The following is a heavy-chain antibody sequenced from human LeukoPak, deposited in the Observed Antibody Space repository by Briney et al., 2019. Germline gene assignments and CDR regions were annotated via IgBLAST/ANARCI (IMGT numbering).Heavy chain of an antibody. CDR3: ARSNSRGAVAVRRYYYYGMDV. J-gene: IGHJ6*02. CDR2: MNPNSGNT. CDR1: GYTFTSYD. V-gene: IGHV1-8*01. Sequence: RASVKVSCKASGYTFTSYDINWVRQATGQGLEWMGWMNPNSGNTGYARKFQGRVTMTRNTSISTAYMELSSLTSEDTVVYYCARSNSRGAVAVRRYYYYGMDVWGQGATVTVSS. D-gene: IGHD6-19*01.